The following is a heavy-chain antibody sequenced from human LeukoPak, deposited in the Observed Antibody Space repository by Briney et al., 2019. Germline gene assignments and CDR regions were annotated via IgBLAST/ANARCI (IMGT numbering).Heavy chain of an antibody. CDR2: VSYSGST. CDR1: GGSISNYY. V-gene: IGHV4-59*01. Sequence: SETLSLTCTVSGGSISNYYWSWIRQPPGKGLEWIGYVSYSGSTNYNPSLKSRVTISVDTSKNQFSLKLNSVTAADTAVYYCARDGVYCSGGNCYTYWGQGTLVTVSS. CDR3: ARDGVYCSGGNCYTY. J-gene: IGHJ4*02. D-gene: IGHD2-15*01.